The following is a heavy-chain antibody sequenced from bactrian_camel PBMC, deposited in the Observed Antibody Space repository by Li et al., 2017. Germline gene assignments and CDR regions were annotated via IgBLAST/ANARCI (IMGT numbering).Heavy chain of an antibody. Sequence: HVQLVESGGGPAQAGGSLRLACNASGDFIRNYCMAWFRQAPGKEREGIVALDRDGSPYYQDSVEGRFSVSKDGDKNTLTLHMNDLKPEDTGMYYCSARDFGAVCSSFARYTKWGQGTQVTVS. CDR3: SARDFGAVCSSFARYTK. CDR1: GDFIRNYC. D-gene: IGHD3*01. V-gene: IGHV3S55*01. J-gene: IGHJ4*01. CDR2: LDRDGSP.